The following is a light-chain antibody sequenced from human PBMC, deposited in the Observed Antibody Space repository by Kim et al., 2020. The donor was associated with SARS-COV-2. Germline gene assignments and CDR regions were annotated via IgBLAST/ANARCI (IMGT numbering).Light chain of an antibody. V-gene: IGKV1-5*03. J-gene: IGKJ2*01. CDR1: QTITTW. CDR2: QAS. Sequence: SASVGDRVTITGRASQTITTWLAWYQQKPGKAPNLLIFQASNLANGVPSRFSGSGFGTEFTLTISSLQPDDFATYYCQQYSNYQYTFGQGTKLEIK. CDR3: QQYSNYQYT.